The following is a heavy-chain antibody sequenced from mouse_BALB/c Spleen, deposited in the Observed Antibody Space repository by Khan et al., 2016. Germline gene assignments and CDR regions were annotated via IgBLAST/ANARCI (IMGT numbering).Heavy chain of an antibody. J-gene: IGHJ3*01. D-gene: IGHD3-3*01. Sequence: EVELVESGGGLVQPGGSLKLSCAASGFSFSSYTMSWVRQTPEKRLEWVAYMSNGGGSAYYPDTLQGRFTISSDDAKNPLYLQMSSLMSEDTAMYYCSRHEGTEFAYWGQGTLVTVSA. CDR2: MSNGGGSA. CDR1: GFSFSSYT. CDR3: SRHEGTEFAY. V-gene: IGHV5-12-2*01.